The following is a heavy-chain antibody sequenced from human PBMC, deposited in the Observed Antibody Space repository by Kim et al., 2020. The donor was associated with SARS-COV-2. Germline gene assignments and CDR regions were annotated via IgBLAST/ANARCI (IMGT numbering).Heavy chain of an antibody. CDR1: GFTFSSYS. CDR3: ASSYQIGYCSGGSCYGDDY. CDR2: ISSSSSYI. V-gene: IGHV3-21*01. Sequence: GGSLRLSCAASGFTFSSYSMNWVRQAPGKGLEWVSSISSSSSYIYYADSVKGRFTISRDNAKNSLYLQMNSLRAEDTAVYYCASSYQIGYCSGGSCYGDDYWGQGTLVTVSS. J-gene: IGHJ4*02. D-gene: IGHD2-15*01.